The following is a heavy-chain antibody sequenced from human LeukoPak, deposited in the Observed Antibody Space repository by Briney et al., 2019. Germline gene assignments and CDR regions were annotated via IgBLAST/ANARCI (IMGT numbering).Heavy chain of an antibody. CDR2: IYYSGST. CDR3: ARQAVVAAKTAPRALSGLGS. V-gene: IGHV4-39*01. D-gene: IGHD2-15*01. J-gene: IGHJ4*02. CDR1: GGSISSSSYY. Sequence: PSETLSLTCTVSGGSISSSSYYWGWIRQPPGKGLEWIGSIYYSGSTYYNPSLKSRVTISVDTSKNQFSLKLSSVTAADTAVYYCARQAVVAAKTAPRALSGLGSWGQGTLVTVSS.